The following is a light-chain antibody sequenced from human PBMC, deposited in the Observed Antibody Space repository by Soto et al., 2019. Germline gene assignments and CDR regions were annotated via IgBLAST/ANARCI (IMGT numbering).Light chain of an antibody. CDR2: AAS. J-gene: IGKJ1*01. CDR3: QNYNSAPTWT. CDR1: QGISNY. Sequence: DIQMTQSPSSLSASVGDRVTITCRASQGISNYLAWYQQKPGKVPKLLIYAASTLQSGVPSRFSGSGSGTDFTLTISSLQPEDVATYYCQNYNSAPTWTFGQGTNVEIK. V-gene: IGKV1-27*01.